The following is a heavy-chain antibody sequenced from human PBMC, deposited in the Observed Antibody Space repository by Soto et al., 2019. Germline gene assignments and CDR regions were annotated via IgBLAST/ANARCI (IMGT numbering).Heavy chain of an antibody. D-gene: IGHD6-19*01. V-gene: IGHV3-74*01. Sequence: GGSLRLSCAASGFTFSSYWMHWVRQAPGKGLVWVSRINGDGGGTFYADSVKGRFTISRDNAKNTLYLQMNSLRAEDTAVYYCARGFQQWLASDYWGQGT. CDR1: GFTFSSYW. J-gene: IGHJ4*02. CDR3: ARGFQQWLASDY. CDR2: INGDGGGT.